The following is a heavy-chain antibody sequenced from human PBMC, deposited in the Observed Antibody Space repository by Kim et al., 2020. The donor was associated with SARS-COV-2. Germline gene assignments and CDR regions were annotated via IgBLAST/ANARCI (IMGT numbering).Heavy chain of an antibody. CDR2: IYTSGST. D-gene: IGHD6-19*01. V-gene: IGHV4-4*07. Sequence: SETLSLTCTVSGGSISSYYWSWIRQPAGKGLEWIGRIYTSGSTNYNPSLKSRVTMSVDTSKNQFSLKLSSVTAADTAVYYCARGFSAVAVEARDAFDIWGQGTMVTVSS. CDR3: ARGFSAVAVEARDAFDI. CDR1: GGSISSYY. J-gene: IGHJ3*02.